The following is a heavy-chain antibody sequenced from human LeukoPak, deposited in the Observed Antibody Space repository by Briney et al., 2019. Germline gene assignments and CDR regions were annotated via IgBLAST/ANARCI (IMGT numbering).Heavy chain of an antibody. CDR2: ISDSGGRT. CDR1: GITLSNYG. V-gene: IGHV3-23*01. Sequence: GGSLRLSCAVSGITLSNYGMSWVRQAPGKGLEWVAGISDSGGRTNYADSVKGRFTISRDNPKNTLYLHMNSLRAEDTAVYFCAKRGVVIRVILVGFHKEAYYFDSWGRGALVTVSS. J-gene: IGHJ4*02. D-gene: IGHD3-22*01. CDR3: AKRGVVIRVILVGFHKEAYYFDS.